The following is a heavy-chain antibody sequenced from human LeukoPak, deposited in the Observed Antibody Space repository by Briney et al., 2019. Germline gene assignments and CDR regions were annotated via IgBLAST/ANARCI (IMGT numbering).Heavy chain of an antibody. CDR2: VDHTGST. V-gene: IGHV4-59*01. CDR1: DDSITMYY. CDR3: ARGRVSSSTWYSTYYYYFYMDV. D-gene: IGHD4-11*01. Sequence: SETLSLTCSVSDDSITMYYWTWIRQPPGKGLEWIGYVDHTGSTNFNPSLNGRVSISRDTSKDLFSLRLRSVTAADTAVYFCARGRVSSSTWYSTYYYYFYMDVWGKGTTVTVSS. J-gene: IGHJ6*03.